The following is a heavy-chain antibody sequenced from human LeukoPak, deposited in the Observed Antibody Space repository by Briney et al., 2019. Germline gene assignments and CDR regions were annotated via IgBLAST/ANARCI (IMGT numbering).Heavy chain of an antibody. CDR3: ATIGTEDAFDI. V-gene: IGHV3-21*01. CDR1: GFPFSTYS. J-gene: IGHJ3*02. D-gene: IGHD6-13*01. Sequence: GGPLRLSCAASGFPFSTYSMKWVRQAPGKGLEWVSSISSSSSYIYYADSVKGRFTISRDNAKNSLYLQMNSLRAEDTAVYYCATIGTEDAFDIWGQGTMVTVSS. CDR2: ISSSSSYI.